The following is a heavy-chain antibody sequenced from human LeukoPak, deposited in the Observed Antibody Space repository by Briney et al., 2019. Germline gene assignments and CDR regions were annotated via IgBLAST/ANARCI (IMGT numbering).Heavy chain of an antibody. D-gene: IGHD4-17*01. CDR1: GGSISTYY. CDR2: IYFFGST. CDR3: ARQMNTVTADY. J-gene: IGHJ4*02. Sequence: SETLSLTCTVSGGSISTYYWSWIRQPPGKGLEWIGYIYFFGSTNYNPSLKSRVTISVDTSKNQFSLKLTSVTAADTAVYYCARQMNTVTADYWGQGTLVTVSS. V-gene: IGHV4-59*08.